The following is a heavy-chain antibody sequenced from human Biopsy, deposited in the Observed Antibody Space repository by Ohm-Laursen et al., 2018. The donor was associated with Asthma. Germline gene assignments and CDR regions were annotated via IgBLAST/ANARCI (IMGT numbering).Heavy chain of an antibody. D-gene: IGHD1-1*01. J-gene: IGHJ3*02. Sequence: SLRLSCAATGFTFGSYGLHWVRQAPGKGLEWVADIWFDGSNKHYADSVKGRFTMARDNSKNTLDLQMNSLREEDTAVYYCVRDGTDDAFDIWGQGTVVSVSS. V-gene: IGHV3-33*01. CDR1: GFTFGSYG. CDR3: VRDGTDDAFDI. CDR2: IWFDGSNK.